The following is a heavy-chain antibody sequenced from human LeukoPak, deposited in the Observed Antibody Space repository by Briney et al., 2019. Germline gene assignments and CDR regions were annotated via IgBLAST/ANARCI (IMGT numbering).Heavy chain of an antibody. J-gene: IGHJ4*02. CDR1: GFTFSSYG. CDR2: ISGSGGST. D-gene: IGHD3-16*01. Sequence: PGGTLRLSCAASGFTFSSYGMTWVRQAPGKGLEWVSAISGSGGSTYYADSVKGRFTISRDNSKNTLYLQMNSLRAEDTAVYYCANYADEWGKFYWGQGTLVTVSS. CDR3: ANYADEWGKFY. V-gene: IGHV3-23*01.